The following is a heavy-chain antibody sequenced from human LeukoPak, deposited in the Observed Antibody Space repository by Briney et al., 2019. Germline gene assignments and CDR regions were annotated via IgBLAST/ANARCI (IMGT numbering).Heavy chain of an antibody. CDR1: GYTFTGYY. CDR2: INPNSGGT. D-gene: IGHD6-13*01. V-gene: IGHV1-2*02. Sequence: ASVKVSCKASGYTFTGYYTHWVRQAPGQGLEWMGWINPNSGGTNYAQKFQGRVTMTRDTSISTAYMELSRLRSDDTAVYYCARDYSSSWYVCDYWGQGTLVTVSS. J-gene: IGHJ4*02. CDR3: ARDYSSSWYVCDY.